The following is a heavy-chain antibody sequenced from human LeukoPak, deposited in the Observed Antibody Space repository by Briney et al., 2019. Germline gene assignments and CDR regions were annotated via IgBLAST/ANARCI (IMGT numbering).Heavy chain of an antibody. CDR2: ISGSGGTT. J-gene: IGHJ6*02. V-gene: IGHV3-23*01. D-gene: IGHD3-10*01. CDR1: GFTFSSYA. Sequence: GGSLRLSCAASGFTFSSYAMSWVRQAPGKGLEWVSAISGSGGTTNYADSVKGRFTISRDNSKNTLYLQMNSLRAEDTAVYYRARFMVRGVTYYYYGMDVWGQGTTVTVSS. CDR3: ARFMVRGVTYYYYGMDV.